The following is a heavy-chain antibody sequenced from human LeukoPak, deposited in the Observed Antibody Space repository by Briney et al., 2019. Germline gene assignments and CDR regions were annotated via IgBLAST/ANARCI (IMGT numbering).Heavy chain of an antibody. CDR3: AKLPASWYCSSTSCPTGGGVNWFDP. Sequence: DSVKGRFTISRDNSKNTLYLQMNSLRAEDTAVYYCAKLPASWYCSSTSCPTGGGVNWFDPWGQGTLVTVSS. D-gene: IGHD2-2*01. J-gene: IGHJ5*02. V-gene: IGHV3-23*01.